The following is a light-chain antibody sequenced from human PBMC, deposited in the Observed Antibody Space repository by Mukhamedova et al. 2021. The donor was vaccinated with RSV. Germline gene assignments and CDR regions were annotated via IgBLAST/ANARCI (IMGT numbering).Light chain of an antibody. V-gene: IGLV3-21*02. J-gene: IGLJ3*02. Sequence: TCGGSDIGSKSVHWYQQKADQAPVLVVYDVRDRLSGISERFSGSNSVNSATLTITRVEDGDEADYYCQVWDSRSDHWVFGGGTK. CDR3: QVWDSRSDHWV. CDR2: DVR. CDR1: DIGSKS.